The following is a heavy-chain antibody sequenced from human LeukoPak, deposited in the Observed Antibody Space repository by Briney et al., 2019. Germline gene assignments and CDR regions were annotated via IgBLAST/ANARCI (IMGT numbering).Heavy chain of an antibody. CDR3: AKNLGIAEPFDY. CDR1: GFTFDDYA. V-gene: IGHV3-9*01. D-gene: IGHD6-13*01. CDR2: ISWNSGSI. J-gene: IGHJ4*02. Sequence: PGGSLRLSCAASGFTFDDYAMHWVRQAPGKGLEWVSGISWNSGSIGYADSVKGRFTISRDNAKNSLYLQMNSLRAEDTALYYCAKNLGIAEPFDYWGQGTLVTVSS.